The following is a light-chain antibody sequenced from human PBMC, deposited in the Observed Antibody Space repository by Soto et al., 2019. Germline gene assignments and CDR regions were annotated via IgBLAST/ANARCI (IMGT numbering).Light chain of an antibody. V-gene: IGKV3-15*01. CDR3: QQYDDWPIT. J-gene: IGKJ5*01. CDR1: QSVGSN. CDR2: GVS. Sequence: EIVLTQSPSTLSLSPGERATLSCRASQSVGSNLAWYQHKPGRAPRLLIYGVSTRATGIPARFSGSASGTEFTLTISSLQSEDFAVYSCQQYDDWPITFGPGTRLEI.